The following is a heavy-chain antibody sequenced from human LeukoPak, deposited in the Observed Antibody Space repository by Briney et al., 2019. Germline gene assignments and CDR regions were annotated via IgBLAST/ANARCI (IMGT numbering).Heavy chain of an antibody. CDR3: AKAGSGGGYYYYYMDV. D-gene: IGHD6-19*01. Sequence: GGSLRLSCAASGFTFDDYAMHWVRHAPGKGPEWVSLISWDGGSTYYADSVKGRFTISRDNSKNSLYLQMNSLRAEDAALYYCAKAGSGGGYYYYYMDVWGKGTTVTVSS. V-gene: IGHV3-43D*03. J-gene: IGHJ6*03. CDR2: ISWDGGST. CDR1: GFTFDDYA.